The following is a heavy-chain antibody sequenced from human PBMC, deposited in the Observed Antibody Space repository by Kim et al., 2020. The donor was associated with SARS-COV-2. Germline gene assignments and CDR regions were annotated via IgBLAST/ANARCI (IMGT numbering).Heavy chain of an antibody. V-gene: IGHV4-39*01. Sequence: SETLSLTCTVSGGSISSSSYYWGWIRQPPGKGLEWIGSIYYSGSTYYNPSLKSRVTISVDTSKNQFSLKLSSVTAADTAVYYCARHLVGWDIVVVPAAIPLNWFDPWGQGTLVTVSS. J-gene: IGHJ5*02. D-gene: IGHD2-2*02. CDR1: GGSISSSSYY. CDR2: IYYSGST. CDR3: ARHLVGWDIVVVPAAIPLNWFDP.